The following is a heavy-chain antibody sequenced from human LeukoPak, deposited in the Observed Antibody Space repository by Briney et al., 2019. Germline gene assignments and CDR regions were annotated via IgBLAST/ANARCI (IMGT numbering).Heavy chain of an antibody. V-gene: IGHV3-48*04. J-gene: IGHJ4*02. D-gene: IGHD4/OR15-4a*01. Sequence: GGSLRLSCVASGFTFSIYTFNWVRQAPGKGLEWLSYICRGGLTIFYADSVKGRFTIYRDNTKNSIYLDITNLRGEDTAVYYCARDFDYGDYIDFWGQGTLVAVSS. CDR3: ARDFDYGDYIDF. CDR1: GFTFSIYT. CDR2: ICRGGLTI.